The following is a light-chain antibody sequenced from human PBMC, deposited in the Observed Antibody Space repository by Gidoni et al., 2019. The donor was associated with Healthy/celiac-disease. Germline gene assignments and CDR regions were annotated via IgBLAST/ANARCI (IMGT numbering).Light chain of an antibody. V-gene: IGKV1-39*01. CDR2: AAS. CDR1: QSISSY. CDR3: QQSYSTPRT. J-gene: IGKJ1*01. Sequence: DIQRTQSPSSLSASVGDRVTITCRASQSISSYLNWYQQKPGKAPKLLIYAASSLQSGVPSRFRGSGSGTDFALTISSLQPEDFATYYCQQSYSTPRTFGQGTKVEIK.